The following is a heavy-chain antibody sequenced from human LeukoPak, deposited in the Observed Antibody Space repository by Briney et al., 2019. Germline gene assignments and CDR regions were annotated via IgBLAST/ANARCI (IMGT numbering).Heavy chain of an antibody. J-gene: IGHJ4*02. CDR2: INPNSGGT. V-gene: IGHV1-2*02. D-gene: IGHD6-13*01. CDR3: ARGGSSWYKDGDY. Sequence: GASVKVSCKASGYTFTGYYMHWVRQAPGQGLEWMGWINPNSGGTNYAQKFQGRVTMTRDTSISTAYMELSRMRCDDTAVYYCARGGSSWYKDGDYWGQGTLVTVSS. CDR1: GYTFTGYY.